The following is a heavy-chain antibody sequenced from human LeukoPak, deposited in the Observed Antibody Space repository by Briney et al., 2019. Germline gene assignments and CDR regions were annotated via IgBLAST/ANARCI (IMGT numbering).Heavy chain of an antibody. Sequence: SETLSLTCTVSGGSIRSSYYYWGWIRQPPGKGLEGIGSIYDSGSTYYNPSLKSRVTISVDKSKNQFSLKLSSVTAADTAVYYCARVMIAVAGDRKFDPWGQGTLVTVSS. CDR3: ARVMIAVAGDRKFDP. J-gene: IGHJ5*02. CDR1: GGSIRSSYYY. CDR2: IYDSGST. V-gene: IGHV4-39*07. D-gene: IGHD3-22*01.